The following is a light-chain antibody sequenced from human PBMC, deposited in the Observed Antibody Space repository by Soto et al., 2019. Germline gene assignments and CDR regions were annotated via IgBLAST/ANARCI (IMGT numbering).Light chain of an antibody. CDR3: QQYNDWPRT. CDR2: GVS. CDR1: QSVSSY. J-gene: IGKJ1*01. V-gene: IGKV3D-15*01. Sequence: EIVSTQFPATLSLSPGERATLSCRASQSVSSYLAWYQQKPGQAPRLLIYGVSTRATGIPARFSGSGSGTEFTLTISSLQSEDFAVYYCQQYNDWPRTFGQVTKVDIK.